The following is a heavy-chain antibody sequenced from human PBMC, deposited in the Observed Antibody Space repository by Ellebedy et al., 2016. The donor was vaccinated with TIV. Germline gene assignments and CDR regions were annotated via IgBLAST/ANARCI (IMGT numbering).Heavy chain of an antibody. D-gene: IGHD1-14*01. CDR1: GGSFSGYY. J-gene: IGHJ5*02. CDR2: IYYSGST. Sequence: SETLSLTXAVYGGSFSGYYWSWIRQPPGKGLEWIGYIYYSGSTNYNPSLKSRVTISVDTSKNQFSLKLSSVTAADTAVYYCASQTAPGNPLGWFDPWGQGTLVTVSS. CDR3: ASQTAPGNPLGWFDP. V-gene: IGHV4-59*08.